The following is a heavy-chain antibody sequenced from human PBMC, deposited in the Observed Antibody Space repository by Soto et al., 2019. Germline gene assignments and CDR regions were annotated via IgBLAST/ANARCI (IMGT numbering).Heavy chain of an antibody. J-gene: IGHJ4*01. D-gene: IGHD6-13*01. Sequence: PSETLSLTCTVSGGYIGTYYWSWIRQPPGKGLEWIGYINYNGRTNYNPSHKSRVTMSLDTSKNQFSLKLRSVTAADTAVFYCARYAGSSWFDYSGHGTLVTVSS. V-gene: IGHV4-59*01. CDR2: INYNGRT. CDR3: ARYAGSSWFDY. CDR1: GGYIGTYY.